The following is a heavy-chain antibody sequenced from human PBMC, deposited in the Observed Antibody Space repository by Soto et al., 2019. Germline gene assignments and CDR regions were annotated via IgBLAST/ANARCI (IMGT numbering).Heavy chain of an antibody. V-gene: IGHV1-8*01. J-gene: IGHJ3*02. D-gene: IGHD1-26*01. CDR1: GYTFTSYD. CDR2: MNPNSGNT. Sequence: ASVKVSCKASGYTFTSYDINWVRQATGQGLEWMGWMNPNSGNTGYAQKFQGRVTMTRNTSISTAYMELSSLRSDDTAVYYCARDYDSWELLLPDAFDIWGQGTMVTVSS. CDR3: ARDYDSWELLLPDAFDI.